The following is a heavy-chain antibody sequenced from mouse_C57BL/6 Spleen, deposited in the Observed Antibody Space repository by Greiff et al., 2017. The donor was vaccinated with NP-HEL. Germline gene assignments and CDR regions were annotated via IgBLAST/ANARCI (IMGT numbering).Heavy chain of an antibody. CDR3: ASNVPGGGYFDV. CDR1: GYTLTSYW. J-gene: IGHJ1*03. CDR2: IDPSDSYT. V-gene: IGHV1-69*01. D-gene: IGHD4-1*01. Sequence: LHQLGAGLVLPGASVKLSCKASGYTLTSYWMHGGKQRPGQGLEWIGEIDPSDSYTNYNQKFKGKSTLTVDKSSSTAYMQLSSLTSEDSAVYYCASNVPGGGYFDVWGTGTTVTVSS.